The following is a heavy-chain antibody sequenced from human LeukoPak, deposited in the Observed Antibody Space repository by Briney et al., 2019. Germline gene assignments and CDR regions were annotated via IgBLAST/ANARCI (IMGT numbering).Heavy chain of an antibody. CDR1: GGSISSGGYY. CDR3: ARSTNRRPDCTSTSCYAFDY. J-gene: IGHJ4*02. V-gene: IGHV4-31*03. D-gene: IGHD2-2*01. CDR2: IYYSGST. Sequence: SETLSLTCTVSGGSISSGGYYWSWIRQHPGKGLEWIGYIYYSGSTCYNPSLKSRVTISVDTSKNQFSLNMISVTAADTAVYYCARSTNRRPDCTSTSCYAFDYWGQGTLVTVSS.